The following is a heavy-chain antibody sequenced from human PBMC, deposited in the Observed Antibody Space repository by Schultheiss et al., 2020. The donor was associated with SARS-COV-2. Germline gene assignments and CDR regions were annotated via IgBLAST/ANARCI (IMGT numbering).Heavy chain of an antibody. CDR3: ARVYVVYGPAPPDY. CDR1: GFTFSSYA. Sequence: GESLKISCAASGFTFSSYAMHWVRQAPGKGLEWVSAISGSGGSTYYADSVKGRFTISRDNSKNTLYLQMNSLRAEDTAVYYCARVYVVYGPAPPDYWGQGTLVTVSS. D-gene: IGHD2-8*02. J-gene: IGHJ4*02. CDR2: ISGSGGST. V-gene: IGHV3-23*01.